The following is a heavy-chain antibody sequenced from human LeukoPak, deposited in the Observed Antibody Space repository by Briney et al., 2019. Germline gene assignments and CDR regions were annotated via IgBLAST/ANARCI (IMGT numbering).Heavy chain of an antibody. Sequence: GGSLRLSCAPSGFTVSTNYLSWVRQAPGKGLEWVSVLYSDGSTYYADSVKGRFSISRDDGKNTLYLHMNSLRDDDTAVYYCATDQRYAFDYWGQGILVTVSS. D-gene: IGHD3-9*01. CDR2: LYSDGST. CDR1: GFTVSTNY. CDR3: ATDQRYAFDY. J-gene: IGHJ4*02. V-gene: IGHV3-66*01.